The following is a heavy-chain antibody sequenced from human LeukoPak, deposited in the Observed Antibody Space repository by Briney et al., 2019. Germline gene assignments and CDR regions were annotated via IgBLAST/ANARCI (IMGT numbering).Heavy chain of an antibody. Sequence: SETLSLTCAVSGGSISSGGYSWSWIRQPPGKGLEWIGYIYHSGSTYYNPSLKSRVTISVDTSKNQFSLKLSSVTAADTAVYYCARRNRGKTIFGVVISPTPFDYWGQGTLVTVSS. J-gene: IGHJ4*02. CDR2: IYHSGST. D-gene: IGHD3-3*01. CDR3: ARRNRGKTIFGVVISPTPFDY. CDR1: GGSISSGGYS. V-gene: IGHV4-30-2*01.